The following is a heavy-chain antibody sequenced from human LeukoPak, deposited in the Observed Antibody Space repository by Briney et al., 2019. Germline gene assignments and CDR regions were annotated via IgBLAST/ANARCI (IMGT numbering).Heavy chain of an antibody. D-gene: IGHD2-21*02. CDR2: IHTSGNT. J-gene: IGHJ4*02. Sequence: PSETLSLTCTDSGGSISSYYWSWIRQPAGKGLEWIGRIHTSGNTDYNPSLKSRVTMSVDTSKNQFSLKLNSVTAADTAVYYCAREGSMTARPFVSIDYWGQGTLVTVSS. CDR1: GGSISSYY. CDR3: AREGSMTARPFVSIDY. V-gene: IGHV4-4*07.